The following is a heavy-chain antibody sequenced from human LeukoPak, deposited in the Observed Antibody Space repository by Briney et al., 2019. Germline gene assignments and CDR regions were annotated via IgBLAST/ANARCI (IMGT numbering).Heavy chain of an antibody. V-gene: IGHV3-9*01. CDR2: ISWNSGSI. CDR3: AKDPTFYDSSGYYGMDV. CDR1: GFTFDDYA. D-gene: IGHD3-22*01. J-gene: IGHJ6*02. Sequence: GGSLRFSCAASGFTFDDYAMHWVRQAPGKGLEWVSGISWNSGSIGYADSVKGRFTISRDNAKNSPYLQMNSLRAEDTALYYCAKDPTFYDSSGYYGMDVWGQGTTVTVPS.